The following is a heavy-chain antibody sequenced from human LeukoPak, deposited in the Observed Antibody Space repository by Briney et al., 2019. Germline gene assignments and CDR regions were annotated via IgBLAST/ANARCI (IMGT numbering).Heavy chain of an antibody. CDR3: ARGRRWRDSSGYYKIDY. Sequence: ASVKVSCKASGYTFTSYDINWVRQATGQGLEWMGWMNPNSGNTGYAQKFQGRATMTRNTSISTAYMELSSLRSEDTAVYYCARGRRWRDSSGYYKIDYWGQGTLVTVSS. CDR2: MNPNSGNT. CDR1: GYTFTSYD. J-gene: IGHJ4*02. V-gene: IGHV1-8*01. D-gene: IGHD3-22*01.